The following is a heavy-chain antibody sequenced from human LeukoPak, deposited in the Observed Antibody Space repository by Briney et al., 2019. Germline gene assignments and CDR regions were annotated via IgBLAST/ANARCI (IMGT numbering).Heavy chain of an antibody. J-gene: IGHJ4*02. CDR3: AKGSRYYDILDY. Sequence: PGGSLRLSCAASGFTFSSYAMSWVRQAPGKGLEWVSAISGGGGNTYYADSVKGRFTISRDNSKNTLYLQMNSLRAEDTAVYYCAKGSRYYDILDYWGQGTLVTVSS. D-gene: IGHD3-3*01. CDR1: GFTFSSYA. V-gene: IGHV3-23*01. CDR2: ISGGGGNT.